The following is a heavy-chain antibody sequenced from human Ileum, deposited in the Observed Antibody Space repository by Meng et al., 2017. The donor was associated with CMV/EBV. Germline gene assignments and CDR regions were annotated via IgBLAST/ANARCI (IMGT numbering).Heavy chain of an antibody. CDR2: IYYSGSP. CDR3: VRQVVAASFDY. Sequence: QVQMQEPGPGLGKPFQPLSLPCTVSGGSITSGNYYWSWIRQPPGRGLEWIGYIYYSGSPYYKPSLKSRVTISLDTSKNQFSLNLRSVTATDSAVYYCVRQVVAASFDYWGQGALVTVSS. D-gene: IGHD2-15*01. CDR1: GGSITSGNYY. J-gene: IGHJ4*02. V-gene: IGHV4-30-4*08.